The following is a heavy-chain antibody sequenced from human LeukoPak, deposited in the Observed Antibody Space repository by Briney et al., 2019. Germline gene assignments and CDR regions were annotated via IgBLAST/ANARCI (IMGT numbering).Heavy chain of an antibody. CDR3: AKTTAGYSSGRYPGWPVDY. V-gene: IGHV3-23*01. D-gene: IGHD6-19*01. CDR2: ISGSGGST. Sequence: GSLRLPCAASGFTFGSYAMYWVRQAPGKGLAWVSGISGSGGSTFYADSVKGRFTISRDNSENTVYLQMNSLRADDTAVYYCAKTTAGYSSGRYPGWPVDYWGQGTLVTVSS. J-gene: IGHJ4*02. CDR1: GFTFGSYA.